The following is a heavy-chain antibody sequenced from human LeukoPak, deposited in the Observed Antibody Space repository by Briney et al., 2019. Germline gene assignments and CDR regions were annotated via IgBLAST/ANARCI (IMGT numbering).Heavy chain of an antibody. Sequence: GGSLRLSCAASGFTFSTYGMNWVRQAPGKGLEWVSAISGSGGSTYYADSVKGRFTISRDNSKNTLYLQMNSLRAEDTAVYYCAKGMRWELAPFDYWGQGTLVTVSS. CDR1: GFTFSTYG. CDR3: AKGMRWELAPFDY. CDR2: ISGSGGST. V-gene: IGHV3-23*01. J-gene: IGHJ4*02. D-gene: IGHD1-26*01.